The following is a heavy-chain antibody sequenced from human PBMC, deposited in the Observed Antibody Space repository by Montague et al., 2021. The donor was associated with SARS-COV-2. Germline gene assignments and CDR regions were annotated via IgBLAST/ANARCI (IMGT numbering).Heavy chain of an antibody. Sequence: CAISGDSVSSNGGAWNWIRQSPSRGLEWLGRTYYRSKWFYDYAVSLKSRLTIKPDTSKNQFSLQLNSVTPEDTAVYYCARDTGSAGIYYYYGMDAWGQGTTVTVSS. V-gene: IGHV6-1*01. CDR3: ARDTGSAGIYYYYGMDA. CDR2: TYYRSKWFY. CDR1: GDSVSSNGGA. J-gene: IGHJ6*02. D-gene: IGHD3-10*01.